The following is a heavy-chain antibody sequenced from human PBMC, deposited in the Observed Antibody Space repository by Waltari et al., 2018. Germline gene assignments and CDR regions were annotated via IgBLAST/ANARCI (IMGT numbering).Heavy chain of an antibody. J-gene: IGHJ3*02. V-gene: IGHV1-69-2*01. CDR2: GDPEDGET. Sequence: EVQLVQSGAEVKKPGATVKISCKASGYTFTDYYMHWVQQAPGKGLEWMGRGDPEDGETIYAEKFQGRVTITADTSTDTAYMELSSLRSEDTAVYYCATLYYYDSSGPRGDIWGQGTMVTVSS. CDR1: GYTFTDYY. CDR3: ATLYYYDSSGPRGDI. D-gene: IGHD3-22*01.